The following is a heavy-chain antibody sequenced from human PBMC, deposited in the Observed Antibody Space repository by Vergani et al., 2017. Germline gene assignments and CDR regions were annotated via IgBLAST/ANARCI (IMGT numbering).Heavy chain of an antibody. Sequence: QVQLQQWGAGLLKPSETLSLTCAVYGGSFSGYYWSWIRQPPGKGLEWIGEINHSGSTNYNPSLKSRVTISVDTSKNQFSLKLRSVTAADTAVYYCAIYYYDSSGYYQNDYWGQGTLVTVSS. CDR1: GGSFSGYY. D-gene: IGHD3-22*01. CDR2: INHSGST. V-gene: IGHV4-34*01. CDR3: AIYYYDSSGYYQNDY. J-gene: IGHJ4*02.